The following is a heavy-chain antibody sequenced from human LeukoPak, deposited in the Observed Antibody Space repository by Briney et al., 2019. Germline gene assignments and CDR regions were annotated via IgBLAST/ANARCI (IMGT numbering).Heavy chain of an antibody. J-gene: IGHJ4*02. CDR1: GGSISNYY. V-gene: IGHV4-59*01. D-gene: IGHD5-12*01. CDR3: AREDSGYDYSPFYY. CDR2: IYHTGST. Sequence: SETLSLTCTVSGGSISNYYWSWIRQPPGKGLQWIGYIYHTGSTSYNPSLKSRVIMSVETSQNQFSLKVRSVTAADTAVYYCAREDSGYDYSPFYYWGQGILVTVSS.